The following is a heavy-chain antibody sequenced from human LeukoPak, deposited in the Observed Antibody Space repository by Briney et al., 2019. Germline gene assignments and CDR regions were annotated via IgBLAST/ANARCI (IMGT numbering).Heavy chain of an antibody. CDR3: ARSYCSGGSCYRVAPKNWFDP. V-gene: IGHV1-18*01. CDR2: ISAYNGNT. D-gene: IGHD2-15*01. CDR1: GYTFTSYG. Sequence: GASVKVSCKASGYTFTSYGISWVRQAPGQGLEWMGWISAYNGNTNYAQKLQGRVTMTTDTSTSTAYMELRSLRSDDTAVYYCARSYCSGGSCYRVAPKNWFDPWGQGTLVTVSS. J-gene: IGHJ5*02.